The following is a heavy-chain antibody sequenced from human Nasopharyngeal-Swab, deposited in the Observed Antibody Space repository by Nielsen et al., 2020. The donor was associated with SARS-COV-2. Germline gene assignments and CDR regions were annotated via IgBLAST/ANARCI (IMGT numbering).Heavy chain of an antibody. CDR2: IYPDHSGT. J-gene: IGHJ5*02. CDR1: GYDFAGYW. D-gene: IGHD2/OR15-2a*01. V-gene: IGHV5-51*01. CDR3: ARNMGYFHTSIWLDP. Sequence: GESLKISCKTSGYDFAGYWIAWVRQKPGQGLEWMGIIYPDHSGTKYIPSFRGQVTFSVDKSISTAYLQWSNLEASDTAMYYCARNMGYFHTSIWLDPWGQGTLVTVSS.